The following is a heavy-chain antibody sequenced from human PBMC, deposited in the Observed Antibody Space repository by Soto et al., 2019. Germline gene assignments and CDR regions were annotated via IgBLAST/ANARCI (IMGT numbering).Heavy chain of an antibody. CDR2: IYYSGST. V-gene: IGHV4-59*01. D-gene: IGHD6-19*01. CDR3: ARDLRGAGTSGYYGMDV. Sequence: PSETLSLTCSVSGDSIRSYYWSWIRQPPGKGLEWIGYIYYSGSTTYSPSLKSRVAISVDRSKNRFSLELTSATAADTAVYYCARDLRGAGTSGYYGMDVWGQGTTVTVSS. CDR1: GDSIRSYY. J-gene: IGHJ6*02.